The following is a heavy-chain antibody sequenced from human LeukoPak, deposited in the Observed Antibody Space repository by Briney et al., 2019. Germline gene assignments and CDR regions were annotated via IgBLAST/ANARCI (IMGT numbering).Heavy chain of an antibody. CDR2: IRGSGGST. CDR3: AKCGGQLLWFGTGYMDV. V-gene: IGHV3-23*01. Sequence: GGTLGLSCAASGFTFSSYGMSWVRQAPGKGLEWVSAIRGSGGSTYYADSVKGRFTISRDNYKNTLYLQMNSLRAEDTAVYYCAKCGGQLLWFGTGYMDVWGKGTTVTVSS. CDR1: GFTFSSYG. D-gene: IGHD3-10*01. J-gene: IGHJ6*03.